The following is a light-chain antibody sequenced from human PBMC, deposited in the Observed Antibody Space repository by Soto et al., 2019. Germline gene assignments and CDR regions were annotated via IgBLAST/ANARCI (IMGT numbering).Light chain of an antibody. CDR2: EVS. CDR3: SSYTSSSTPYV. V-gene: IGLV2-14*01. J-gene: IGLJ1*01. Sequence: SVLTEPASVSGSPGQSITISCTGTIIDVGGYNYVSWYQQHPGKAPKLMIYEVSNRPSGVSNRFSGSKSGNTASLTISGLQAEDEADYYCSSYTSSSTPYVFGTGTKVTVL. CDR1: IIDVGGYNY.